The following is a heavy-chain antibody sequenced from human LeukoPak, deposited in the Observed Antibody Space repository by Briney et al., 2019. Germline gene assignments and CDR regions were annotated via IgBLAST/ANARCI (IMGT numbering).Heavy chain of an antibody. J-gene: IGHJ4*02. CDR3: ARDAVSTVTAGGIDY. D-gene: IGHD2-21*02. V-gene: IGHV1-18*01. CDR1: GYTFTSYG. Sequence: ASVKVSCKASGYTFTSYGISWERQAPGQGLEWMAWISAYSGNTKYAQKIQGRVTMTTDTSTSTAYMELRSLRSDDTAVYYCARDAVSTVTAGGIDYWGQGTLVTVSS. CDR2: ISAYSGNT.